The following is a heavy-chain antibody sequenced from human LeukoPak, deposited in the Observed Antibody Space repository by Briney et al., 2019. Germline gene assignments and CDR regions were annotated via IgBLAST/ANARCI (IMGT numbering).Heavy chain of an antibody. Sequence: GGSLRLSCAASGFIFSSYAMTWVRQAPGRGLEWLSTISGSGTTTYYVDSVKGRFTISRDNAKNSLYLQMNSLRAEDTAVYYCARAPGGGYGSGSSLPDYWGQGTLVTVSS. CDR3: ARAPGGGYGSGSSLPDY. V-gene: IGHV3-23*01. CDR2: ISGSGTTT. D-gene: IGHD3-10*01. CDR1: GFIFSSYA. J-gene: IGHJ4*02.